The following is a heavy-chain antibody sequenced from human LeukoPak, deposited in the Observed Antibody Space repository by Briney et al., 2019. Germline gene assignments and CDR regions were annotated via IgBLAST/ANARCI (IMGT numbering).Heavy chain of an antibody. CDR3: ARVNLIDTAMASYNWFDP. D-gene: IGHD5-18*01. CDR1: GGSISSGDYY. CDR2: IYYSGST. V-gene: IGHV4-30-4*08. J-gene: IGHJ5*02. Sequence: SETLSLTCTVSGGSISSGDYYWSWIRQPPGKGLEWIGYIYYSGSTYYNPSLKSRVTISVDTSKNQFSLKLSSVTAADTAVYCCARVNLIDTAMASYNWFDPWGQGTLVTVSS.